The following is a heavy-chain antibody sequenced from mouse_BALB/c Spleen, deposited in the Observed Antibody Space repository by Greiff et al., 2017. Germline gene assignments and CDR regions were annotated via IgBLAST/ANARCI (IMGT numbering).Heavy chain of an antibody. J-gene: IGHJ4*01. Sequence: VKLVESGPGLVAPSQSLSITCTVSGFSLTSYGVHWVRQPPGKGLEWLGVIWAGGSTNYNSALMSRLSISKVNSKSQVFLKMNSLQTDDAAMYYCATCGSSDYYAMDYWGQGTSVTVSS. D-gene: IGHD1-1*01. CDR2: IWAGGST. CDR3: ATCGSSDYYAMDY. V-gene: IGHV2-9*02. CDR1: GFSLTSYG.